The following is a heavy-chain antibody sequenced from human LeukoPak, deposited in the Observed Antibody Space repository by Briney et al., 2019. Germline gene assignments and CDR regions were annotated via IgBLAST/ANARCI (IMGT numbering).Heavy chain of an antibody. J-gene: IGHJ3*02. CDR2: ISSSSSYI. Sequence: GGSLRLSCAASGFTFSDYYMNWVRQAPGKGLEWVSSISSSSSYIYYADSVKGRFTISRDNAKNSLYLQMNSLRAEDTAVYYCARDGKVGATVFDIWGQGTMVTVSS. CDR3: ARDGKVGATVFDI. V-gene: IGHV3-21*01. CDR1: GFTFSDYY. D-gene: IGHD1-26*01.